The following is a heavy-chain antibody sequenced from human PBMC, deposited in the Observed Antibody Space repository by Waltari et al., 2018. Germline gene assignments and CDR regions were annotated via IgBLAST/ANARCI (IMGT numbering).Heavy chain of an antibody. J-gene: IGHJ4*02. V-gene: IGHV1-18*01. CDR1: SYG. Sequence: SYGSSWERQSPGQGLEWVGWISAYNGNTNDGQKIQGRVTMTTDTSTSTGEMEVRSLRSDDTAVYYCAGGYINMVRGVAYWGQGTLVTVSS. D-gene: IGHD3-10*01. CDR2: ISAYNGNT. CDR3: AGGYINMVRGVAY.